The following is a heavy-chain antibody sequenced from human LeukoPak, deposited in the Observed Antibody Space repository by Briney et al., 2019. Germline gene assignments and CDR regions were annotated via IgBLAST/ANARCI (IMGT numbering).Heavy chain of an antibody. V-gene: IGHV1-18*01. CDR2: ISAYNGNT. CDR3: AREMATFTSDY. D-gene: IGHD5-24*01. J-gene: IGHJ4*02. Sequence: ASVKVSCKASGYTFTSYGISWVRQAPGQGLEWMGWISAYNGNTNYAQKLQGRVTMTTDTSTSTAYTELRSLRSDDTAVYYCAREMATFTSDYWGQGTLVTVSS. CDR1: GYTFTSYG.